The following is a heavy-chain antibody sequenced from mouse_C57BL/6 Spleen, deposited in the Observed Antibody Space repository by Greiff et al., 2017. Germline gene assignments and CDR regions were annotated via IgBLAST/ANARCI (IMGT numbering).Heavy chain of an antibody. D-gene: IGHD1-1*01. V-gene: IGHV1-9*01. CDR2: ILPGSGST. J-gene: IGHJ4*01. CDR3: ARPIYYYGSSYAMDY. CDR1: GYTFTGYW. Sequence: QVQLQQSGAELMKPGASVKLSCTATGYTFTGYWIEWVKQRPGHGLEWIGEILPGSGSTNYNEKFKGKATFTADTSSNTAYMQLSSLTTEDSAIXYCARPIYYYGSSYAMDYWGQGTSVTVSS.